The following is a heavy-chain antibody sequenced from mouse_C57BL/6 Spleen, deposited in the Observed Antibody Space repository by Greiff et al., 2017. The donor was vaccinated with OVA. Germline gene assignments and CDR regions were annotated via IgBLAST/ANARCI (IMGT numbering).Heavy chain of an antibody. CDR2: IYPSDSET. J-gene: IGHJ2*01. D-gene: IGHD2-1*01. V-gene: IGHV1-61*01. Sequence: QFQLQQPGAELVRPGSSVKLSCKASGYTFTSYWMDWVKQRPGQGLEWIGNIYPSDSETHYNQKFKDKATLTVDKSSSTAYMQLSSLTSEDSAVYYCAREDGNPYYFDYWGQGTTLTVSS. CDR1: GYTFTSYW. CDR3: AREDGNPYYFDY.